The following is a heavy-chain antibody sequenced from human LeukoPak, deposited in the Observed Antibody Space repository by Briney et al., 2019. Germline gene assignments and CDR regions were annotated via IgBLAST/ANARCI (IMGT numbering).Heavy chain of an antibody. D-gene: IGHD6-19*01. CDR3: AREWSSGWHHDAFDI. Sequence: GGSLRLSCAASGFTFSSYAMHWVRQAPGKGLEYVSAISSNGGSTYYANSVKGRFTISRDNSKNTLYLQMGSLRAEDMAVYYCAREWSSGWHHDAFDIWGQGTMVTVSS. CDR2: ISSNGGST. V-gene: IGHV3-64*01. CDR1: GFTFSSYA. J-gene: IGHJ3*02.